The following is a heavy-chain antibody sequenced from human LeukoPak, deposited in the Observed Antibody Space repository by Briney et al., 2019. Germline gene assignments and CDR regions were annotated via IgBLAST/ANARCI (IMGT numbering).Heavy chain of an antibody. CDR1: GGTFSSYA. CDR2: IIPIFGTA. Sequence: ASVEVSCKASGGTFSSYAISWVRQAPGQGLEWMGGIIPIFGTANYTQKFQGRVTITTDESTSTAYMELSSLRSEDTAVYYCARDRTGSDSSGYYLLGVFDYWGQGTLVTVSS. V-gene: IGHV1-69*05. J-gene: IGHJ4*02. D-gene: IGHD3-22*01. CDR3: ARDRTGSDSSGYYLLGVFDY.